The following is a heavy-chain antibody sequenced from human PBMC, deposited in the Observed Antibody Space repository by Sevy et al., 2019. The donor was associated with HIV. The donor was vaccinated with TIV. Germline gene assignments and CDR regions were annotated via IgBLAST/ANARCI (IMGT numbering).Heavy chain of an antibody. V-gene: IGHV3-30-3*01. Sequence: GGSLRLSCEASGFTFSHFAIHWVRQAPGKGLEWVAVISYDGNNKHYADSVKGRFTISRDNSKNTLYLQMSSLRAEDTAAYYCARGTYYYDSGFFYPFDYWGQGTLVTVSS. CDR2: ISYDGNNK. CDR3: ARGTYYYDSGFFYPFDY. D-gene: IGHD3-10*01. J-gene: IGHJ4*02. CDR1: GFTFSHFA.